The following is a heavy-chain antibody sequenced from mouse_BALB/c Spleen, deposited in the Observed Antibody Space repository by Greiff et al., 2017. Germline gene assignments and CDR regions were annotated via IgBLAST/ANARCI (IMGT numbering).Heavy chain of an antibody. CDR1: GFTLSSYA. J-gene: IGHJ2*01. CDR3: ASTMIAEFAD. Sequence: EVNVVESGGVLVKPGGSLKLSCAASGFTLSSYAMSWVRQTPEKRLEWVATISSGGSYTYYPDSVKGRFTISRDKAKNTLYLQMSSLRSEDTAMYYCASTMIAEFADWGEGTTLTVSS. V-gene: IGHV5-9-3*01. D-gene: IGHD2-4*01. CDR2: ISSGGSYT.